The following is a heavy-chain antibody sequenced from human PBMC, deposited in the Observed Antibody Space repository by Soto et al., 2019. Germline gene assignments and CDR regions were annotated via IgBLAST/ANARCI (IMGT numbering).Heavy chain of an antibody. J-gene: IGHJ4*02. CDR1: GFIFSSYA. D-gene: IGHD2-2*01. CDR2: ISGGGGST. Sequence: GGSLRLSCAASGFIFSSYAMSWVRQAPGKGLEWVSTISGGGGSTYYADYADSVKGRFTISRDNSKNTLFLQMNSLRAEDTAVYYCAKGETSERFYYYFDSWGQGTLVTVSS. V-gene: IGHV3-23*01. CDR3: AKGETSERFYYYFDS.